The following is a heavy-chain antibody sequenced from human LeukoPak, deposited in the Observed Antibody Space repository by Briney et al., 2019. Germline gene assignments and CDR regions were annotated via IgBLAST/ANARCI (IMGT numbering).Heavy chain of an antibody. Sequence: GRSLRLACAAAGFTVSRYGMRWVRQAPGKGLEWVAVIWSDGSNKYYADSVKGRFTISRDNSKNTLYLQVNSLRAEDTAVYYCARPFGSGSSPTAYFDYWGQGTLVTVSS. CDR2: IWSDGSNK. J-gene: IGHJ4*02. V-gene: IGHV3-33*01. CDR1: GFTVSRYG. D-gene: IGHD3-10*01. CDR3: ARPFGSGSSPTAYFDY.